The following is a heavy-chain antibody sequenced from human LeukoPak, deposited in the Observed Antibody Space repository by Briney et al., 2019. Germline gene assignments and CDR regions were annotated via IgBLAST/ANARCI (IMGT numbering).Heavy chain of an antibody. CDR1: GFTFSSYA. CDR3: AKGPRRDGYNYGFCPFDY. V-gene: IGHV3-23*01. D-gene: IGHD5-24*01. CDR2: ISGSGGST. Sequence: PGGSLRLSCAASGFTFSSYAMSGVRHAPGEGLEWGSAISGSGGSTYYGDSVKGRFTISRNNTKNTLYLQMNSLRAEDTAVYYCAKGPRRDGYNYGFCPFDYWGQGTLVTVSS. J-gene: IGHJ4*02.